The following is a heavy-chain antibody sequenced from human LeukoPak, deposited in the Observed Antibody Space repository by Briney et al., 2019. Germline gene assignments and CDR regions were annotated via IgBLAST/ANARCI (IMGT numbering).Heavy chain of an antibody. J-gene: IGHJ5*02. Sequence: PSETLSLTCIVSGGSISSSRFYWGWIRQPPGKGLEWIGTIYYSGSTYYNPSLKSRVTISADTSKNQFSLNLSSVTAADTGVYYCARHVSSDLRIVVVTSDWYFDRWGQGTLVTVSS. CDR1: GGSISSSRFY. CDR2: IYYSGST. V-gene: IGHV4-39*01. CDR3: ARHVSSDLRIVVVTSDWYFDR. D-gene: IGHD2-21*02.